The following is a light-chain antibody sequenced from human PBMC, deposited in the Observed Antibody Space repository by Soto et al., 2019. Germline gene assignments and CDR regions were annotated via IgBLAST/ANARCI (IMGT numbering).Light chain of an antibody. Sequence: QSALTQPASVSGSPGQSITISCTGTTSDIANYNLVSWYQQHPGKVPKLIIHEDNKRPSGISDRFSGSKSGNTASLTISALQAEDEADYYCRSYEGGPNLPVIFGGGTKLTVL. CDR2: EDN. J-gene: IGLJ2*01. CDR3: RSYEGGPNLPVI. CDR1: TSDIANYNL. V-gene: IGLV2-23*01.